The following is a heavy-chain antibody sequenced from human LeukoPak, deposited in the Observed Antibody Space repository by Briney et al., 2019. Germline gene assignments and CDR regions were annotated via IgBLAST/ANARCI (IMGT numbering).Heavy chain of an antibody. D-gene: IGHD1-1*01. CDR3: ARALTTLTYEGY. V-gene: IGHV3-21*01. CDR2: ISSSSNYI. Sequence: PGGSLRLSCAASGFIFNSYSMNWVRQAPGKGLEWVSSISSSSNYIYYADSVKGRFTISRDNAKNSLYLQMNSLRVEDTAVYYCARALTTLTYEGYWGQGTLVTVSS. J-gene: IGHJ4*02. CDR1: GFIFNSYS.